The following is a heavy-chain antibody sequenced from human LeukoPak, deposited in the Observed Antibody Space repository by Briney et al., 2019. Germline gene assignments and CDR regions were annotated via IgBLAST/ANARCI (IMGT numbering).Heavy chain of an antibody. V-gene: IGHV1-2*06. J-gene: IGHJ4*02. CDR1: GYTFTAYF. D-gene: IGHD6-19*01. CDR3: ARQWLPNGYYDY. Sequence: ASVKVSCKASGYTFTAYFMHWVRQAPGQGLEWMGRVNPNSGVTNSIQKFQGRVTMTRDTSISTAYMELSGLRSDDTAVYYCARQWLPNGYYDYWGQGTLVTVSS. CDR2: VNPNSGVT.